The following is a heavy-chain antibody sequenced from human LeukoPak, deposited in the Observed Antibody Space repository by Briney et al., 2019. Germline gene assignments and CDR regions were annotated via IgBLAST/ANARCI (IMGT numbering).Heavy chain of an antibody. CDR1: GFTFSSYA. CDR2: INGSSSDT. CDR3: ARRGTTYCTVDSCHPIWFDP. V-gene: IGHV3-11*03. J-gene: IGHJ5*02. Sequence: PWRSLRLSCAASGFTFSSYAMSWVRQAPGRGLEWISYINGSSSDTKYADSVKGRFTISRDNAKNSVYLLMNSLRAEDTAVYYCARRGTTYCTVDSCHPIWFDPWGQGTLVTVSS. D-gene: IGHD2-15*01.